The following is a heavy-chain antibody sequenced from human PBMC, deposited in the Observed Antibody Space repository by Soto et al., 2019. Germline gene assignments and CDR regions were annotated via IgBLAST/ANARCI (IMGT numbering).Heavy chain of an antibody. CDR2: ISAHNGNT. D-gene: IGHD1-1*01. Sequence: QVHLVQSGSEVKKPGASVKDSCKGSGYAFTTYGITWVRQAPGQGLEWMGWISAHNGNTNFAQKLAGRVTVPRDTSTSQAYMELRSLRSDATAVYYCARGRYVDYWGQGALVTVSS. V-gene: IGHV1-18*01. CDR1: GYAFTTYG. CDR3: ARGRYVDY. J-gene: IGHJ4*02.